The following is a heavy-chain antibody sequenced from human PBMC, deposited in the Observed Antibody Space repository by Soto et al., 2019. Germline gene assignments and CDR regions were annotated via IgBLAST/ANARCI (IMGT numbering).Heavy chain of an antibody. J-gene: IGHJ3*02. CDR2: FGGPADAT. CDR1: GFSISSYA. V-gene: IGHV3-23*01. D-gene: IGHD3-22*01. Sequence: PGGSLRLSCVASGFSISSYAMNWVRQVPGKGLEWVSGFGGPADATYYADSVKGRFTISRDNAKNSLYLQMNSLRAEDTAVYYCARDNQYRYDSTSRDAFDIWGQGTMVTVSS. CDR3: ARDNQYRYDSTSRDAFDI.